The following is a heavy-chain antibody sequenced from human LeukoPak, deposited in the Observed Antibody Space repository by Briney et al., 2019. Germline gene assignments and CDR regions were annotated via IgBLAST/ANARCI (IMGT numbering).Heavy chain of an antibody. CDR3: ARAEYYHDSSGYYHTSAYDI. V-gene: IGHV4-59*01. CDR2: IYYSGST. Sequence: PSETLSLTCTVSGGSISSYYWSWIRQPPGKGLEWNGYIYYSGSTNYNPSLKSRVTISVDTSKNQFSLKLSSVTAADTAVYYCARAEYYHDSSGYYHTSAYDIWGQGTMVTVSS. D-gene: IGHD3-22*01. CDR1: GGSISSYY. J-gene: IGHJ3*02.